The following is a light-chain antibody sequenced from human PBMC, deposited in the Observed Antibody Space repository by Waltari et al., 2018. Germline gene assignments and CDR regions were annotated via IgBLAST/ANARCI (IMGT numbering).Light chain of an antibody. Sequence: SFELTQPPSVSVSPGQTARITCSGDALPLQFAYWSPQRSGQAPVLVIKKDSERPSGIPERFSGSSSGTTATLTISGVQPEDEADYYCQSSDCIGNYQVVFGGGTKLTVL. V-gene: IGLV3-25*03. J-gene: IGLJ2*01. CDR3: QSSDCIGNYQVV. CDR1: ALPLQF. CDR2: KDS.